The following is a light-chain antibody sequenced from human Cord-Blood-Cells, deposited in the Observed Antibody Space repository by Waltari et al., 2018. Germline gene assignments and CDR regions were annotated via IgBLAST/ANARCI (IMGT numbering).Light chain of an antibody. Sequence: IQRTQHQSSLSAAGAARVTITCRASHSISSYLNWYQQKPGKAPKLLIYAASSLQIGVPSRFSGSGSGTDFTLTISSLQPEDFATYYCQQSYSTPFTFGPGTKVDIK. CDR2: AAS. J-gene: IGKJ3*01. CDR3: QQSYSTPFT. V-gene: IGKV1-39*01. CDR1: HSISSY.